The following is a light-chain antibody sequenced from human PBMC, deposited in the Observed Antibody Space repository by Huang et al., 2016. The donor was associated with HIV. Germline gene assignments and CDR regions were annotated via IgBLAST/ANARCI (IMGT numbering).Light chain of an antibody. CDR3: HQSYTFSS. V-gene: IGKV1-39*01. Sequence: DIEMTQSPSFLSASVGDTVTITCRTSQDIGTYLNWYQQRPGKAPSLLIHGSSSVPRGVPPRFSGGGYGTEFTLTINGLQAEDFAIYYCHQSYTFSSFGRGTRLDIK. CDR1: QDIGTY. CDR2: GSS. J-gene: IGKJ5*01.